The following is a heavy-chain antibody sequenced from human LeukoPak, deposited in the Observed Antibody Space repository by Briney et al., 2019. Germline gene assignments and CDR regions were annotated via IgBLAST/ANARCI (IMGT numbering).Heavy chain of an antibody. J-gene: IGHJ5*02. CDR2: TYYRSKWYN. V-gene: IGHV6-1*01. CDR1: GDSVSSNSAA. Sequence: SQTLSLTCAISGDSVSSNSAAWNWIRQSPSKGLEWLGRTYYRSKWYNDYAVSMKSRITINADTSKNQFSLQLNSATPEDTAVYYCTRDLSGRFDPWGQETLVTVSS. CDR3: TRDLSGRFDP. D-gene: IGHD3-10*01.